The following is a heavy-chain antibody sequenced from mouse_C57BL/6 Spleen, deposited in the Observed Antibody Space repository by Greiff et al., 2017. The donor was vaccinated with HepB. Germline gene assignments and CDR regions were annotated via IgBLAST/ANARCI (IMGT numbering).Heavy chain of an antibody. J-gene: IGHJ2*01. Sequence: QVQLQQSGAELVKPGASVKLSCKASGYTFTSYWMHWVKQRPGQGLEWIGMIHPNSGSTNYNEKFKSKATLTVDKSSSTAYMQLSSLTSEDSAVYYCARSVQITTVVATDYWGQGTTLTVSS. CDR1: GYTFTSYW. D-gene: IGHD1-1*01. CDR3: ARSVQITTVVATDY. V-gene: IGHV1-64*01. CDR2: IHPNSGST.